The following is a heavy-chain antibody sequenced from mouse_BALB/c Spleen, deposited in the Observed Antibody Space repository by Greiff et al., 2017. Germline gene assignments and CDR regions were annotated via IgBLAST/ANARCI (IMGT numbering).Heavy chain of an antibody. D-gene: IGHD2-4*01. Sequence: QVQLQQPGAELVKPGASVKMSCKASGYTFTSYNMHWVKQTPGQGLEWIGAIYPGNGDTSYNQKFKGKATLTADKSSSTAYMQLSSLTSEDSAVYYCARDDYGGGLDYWGQGTTLTVSS. V-gene: IGHV1-12*01. CDR2: IYPGNGDT. CDR3: ARDDYGGGLDY. CDR1: GYTFTSYN. J-gene: IGHJ2*01.